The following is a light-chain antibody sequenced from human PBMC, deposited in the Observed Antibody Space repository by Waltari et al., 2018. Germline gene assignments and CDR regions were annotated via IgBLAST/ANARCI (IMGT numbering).Light chain of an antibody. V-gene: IGLV1-47*01. J-gene: IGLJ3*02. CDR3: AAWDDSLSGWV. CDR2: RHN. CDR1: SSNTGINY. Sequence: QSVLTQPPSASGTPGQTVTLSCYGSSSNTGINYVYWYQQFPGTAPNLLIYRHNQRPSGVPDRFSGSKSGTSASLAISGLRSEDGADYYCAAWDDSLSGWVFGGGTKLTVL.